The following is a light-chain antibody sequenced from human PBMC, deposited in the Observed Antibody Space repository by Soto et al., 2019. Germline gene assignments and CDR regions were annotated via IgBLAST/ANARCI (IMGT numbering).Light chain of an antibody. V-gene: IGLV1-44*01. CDR3: AAWDDILNAVV. Sequence: QSVLTQPPSVSGTPGQKVSISCSGSASNLGGNPVNWYQHLPGAAPKLLIYTNHQRPSGVPDRFSGSKSGTSASLAISGLRSEDEADFYCAAWDDILNAVVFGGGTQLTVL. J-gene: IGLJ2*01. CDR1: ASNLGGNP. CDR2: TNH.